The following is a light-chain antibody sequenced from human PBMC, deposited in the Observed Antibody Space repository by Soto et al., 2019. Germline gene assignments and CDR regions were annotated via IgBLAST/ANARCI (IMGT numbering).Light chain of an antibody. CDR2: AAY. CDR1: QSVRSNF. V-gene: IGKV3-20*01. J-gene: IGKJ4*01. Sequence: EIVLTQSPGTLSLSPGERVALSCRASQSVRSNFVAWYQQKPGQAPRLLIYAAYRRATGVPDRFSGSGSGTDFTLTISRLEPEDFAVYYCQQYETSPHLTVGGGTRVEIK. CDR3: QQYETSPHLT.